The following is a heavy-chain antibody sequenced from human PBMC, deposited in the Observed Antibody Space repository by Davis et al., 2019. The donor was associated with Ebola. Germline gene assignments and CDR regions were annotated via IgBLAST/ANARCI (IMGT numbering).Heavy chain of an antibody. V-gene: IGHV3-30*04. CDR3: ARKGNCELLGTFDY. D-gene: IGHD1-26*01. CDR2: ISYDGSNK. CDR1: GFTFSSYA. J-gene: IGHJ4*02. Sequence: SCAASGFTFSSYAMHWVRHAPGKGLVWVAVISYDGSNKYYADSVKGRFITSRDNSKNTLYLQMNSLRADDTAVYYCARKGNCELLGTFDYWGQGTLVTVSS.